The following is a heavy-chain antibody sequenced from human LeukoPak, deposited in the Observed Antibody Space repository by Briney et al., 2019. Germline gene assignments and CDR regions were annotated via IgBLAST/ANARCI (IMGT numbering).Heavy chain of an antibody. Sequence: SSETLSLTCTVSGGSISSSSYYWGWIRQPPGKGLEWIGYIYYSGSTNYNPSLKSRVTISVDTSKNQFSLKLSSVTAADTAVYYCARQVGSGSYYGYYYYGMDVWGQGTTVTVSS. V-gene: IGHV4-61*05. CDR1: GGSISSSSYY. D-gene: IGHD3-10*01. CDR3: ARQVGSGSYYGYYYYGMDV. CDR2: IYYSGST. J-gene: IGHJ6*02.